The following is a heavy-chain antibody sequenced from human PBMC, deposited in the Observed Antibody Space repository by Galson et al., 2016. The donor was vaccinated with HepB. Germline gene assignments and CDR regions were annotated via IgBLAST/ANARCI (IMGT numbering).Heavy chain of an antibody. CDR2: IYSGDYT. D-gene: IGHD2-15*01. V-gene: IGHV3-53*01. CDR3: ASNRHCSGGSCYGA. CDR1: GFSVSNNY. Sequence: SLRLSCAPSGFSVSNNYMNWVRQAPGKGLEWVSVIYSGDYTYYADSVKGRFTISRDISQNTLYLQMNSLRAEDTAVYYCASNRHCSGGSCYGAWGQGTLVTVSS. J-gene: IGHJ5*02.